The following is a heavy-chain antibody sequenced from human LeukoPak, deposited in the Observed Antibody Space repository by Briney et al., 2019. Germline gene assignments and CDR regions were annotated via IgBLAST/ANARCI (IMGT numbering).Heavy chain of an antibody. CDR3: ARGRNSGSFIIDY. CDR1: GFTFASYA. J-gene: IGHJ4*02. V-gene: IGHV3-30-3*01. D-gene: IGHD3-10*01. CDR2: ISSDGTTE. Sequence: PGESLRLSCAGSGFTFASYAVHWVRQAPGKRLEWVAFISSDGTTEHYRDSVKGRFTLSRDNSKNTVSLQMNSLGTEDTAVYYCARGRNSGSFIIDYWGQGALVTVSS.